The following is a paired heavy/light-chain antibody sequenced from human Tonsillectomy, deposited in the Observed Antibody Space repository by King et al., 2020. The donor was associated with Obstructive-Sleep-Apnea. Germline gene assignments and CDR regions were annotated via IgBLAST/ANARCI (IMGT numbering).Heavy chain of an antibody. Sequence: QVQLVESGGGVVQPGRSLRLSCAASGFTFSIFGMHWVRQAPGKGLEWVAFIRYDEINKYYVDSVKGRFTISRDNSKNTLYLQMSSLRAEDTAVYYCAKDHRDYYDSSGLNWFEYRGQGTLVTVSS. J-gene: IGHJ5*01. CDR2: IRYDEINK. CDR3: AKDHRDYYDSSGLNWFEY. D-gene: IGHD3-22*01. CDR1: GFTFSIFG. V-gene: IGHV3-30*02.
Light chain of an antibody. Sequence: NFVLTQPHSVSGSPGKTVTISCTGSSGNITRNYVQWHQQRPGSAPTIVIYEDNQRPSGVPDRFSGSIDSSSNSASLTISGLKTEDEADYYCQSYHSSVHWVFGGGTKLTVL. CDR2: EDN. J-gene: IGLJ3*02. V-gene: IGLV6-57*02. CDR1: SGNITRNY. CDR3: QSYHSSVHWV.